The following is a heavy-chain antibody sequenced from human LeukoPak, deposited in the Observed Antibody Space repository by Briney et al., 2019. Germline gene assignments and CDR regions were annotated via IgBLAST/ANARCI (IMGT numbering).Heavy chain of an antibody. D-gene: IGHD2-21*01. CDR2: IRNKEYGGTP. CDR1: GVTLCEYT. Sequence: GGSLRLSCTTSGVTLCEYTMSCVRQAPGKGLEWVGFIRNKEYGGTPEYDASVKGRFTMSRDDSKSIAYLQMNSLKTEDTAVYYCTRIFLFLPPREINSFDFWGQGTLVTVSS. J-gene: IGHJ4*02. V-gene: IGHV3-49*04. CDR3: TRIFLFLPPREINSFDF.